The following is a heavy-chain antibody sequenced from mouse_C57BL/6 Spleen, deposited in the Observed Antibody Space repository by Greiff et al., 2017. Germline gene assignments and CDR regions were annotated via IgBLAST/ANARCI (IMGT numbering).Heavy chain of an antibody. Sequence: QVQLKQSGAELVRPGASVTLSCKASGYTFTDYEMHWVKQTPVHGLEWIGAIDPETGGTAYNQKFKGKAILTADKSSSTAYMELRSLTSEDSAVYYCTRWGSNYDWFAYWGQGTLVTVSA. CDR1: GYTFTDYE. CDR2: IDPETGGT. J-gene: IGHJ3*01. CDR3: TRWGSNYDWFAY. V-gene: IGHV1-15*01. D-gene: IGHD2-5*01.